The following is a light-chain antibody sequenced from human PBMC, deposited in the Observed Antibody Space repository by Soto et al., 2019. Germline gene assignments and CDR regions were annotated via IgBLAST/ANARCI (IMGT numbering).Light chain of an antibody. Sequence: DIVMTQSPDSLALSLGERATINCKSSRSVLYSSNNKDYLAWYQKKPGQPPKLLIYWASTRESGVPDRFSGSGSGTDFTLTISSLQAEDVAVYYCQQYYSTWTFGQGTKVEIK. CDR3: QQYYSTWT. V-gene: IGKV4-1*01. CDR2: WAS. CDR1: RSVLYSSNNKDY. J-gene: IGKJ1*01.